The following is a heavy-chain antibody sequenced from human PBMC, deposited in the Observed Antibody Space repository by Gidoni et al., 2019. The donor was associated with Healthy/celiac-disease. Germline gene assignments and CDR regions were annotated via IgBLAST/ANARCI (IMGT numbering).Heavy chain of an antibody. D-gene: IGHD6-19*01. J-gene: IGHJ4*02. CDR1: GGTFSSYA. Sequence: QVQLVQSGAEVKKPGSSVKVSCKASGGTFSSYAISWVGQSPGQGLEWMGGIIPIFGTANYAQKFQGRVTITADESTSTAYMELSSLRSEDTAVYYCASRAVAVPQSVGDYWGQGTLVTVSS. CDR2: IIPIFGTA. CDR3: ASRAVAVPQSVGDY. V-gene: IGHV1-69*01.